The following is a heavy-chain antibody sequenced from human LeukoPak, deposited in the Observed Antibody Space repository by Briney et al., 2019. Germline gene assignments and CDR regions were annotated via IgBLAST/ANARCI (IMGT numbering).Heavy chain of an antibody. CDR1: GFTFSSFA. CDR2: ISYDGSNK. D-gene: IGHD3-3*01. V-gene: IGHV3-30-3*01. J-gene: IGHJ3*02. CDR3: ASPENYDFWSGYDPNAFDI. Sequence: GGSLRLSCAASGFTFSSFAMHWVRQVPGKGLEWVAVISYDGSNKYYADSVKGRFTISRDNSKNTLYLQMNSLRAEDTAVYYCASPENYDFWSGYDPNAFDIWGQGTMVTVSS.